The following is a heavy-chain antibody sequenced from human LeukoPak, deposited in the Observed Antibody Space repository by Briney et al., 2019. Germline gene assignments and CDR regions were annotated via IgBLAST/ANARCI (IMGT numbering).Heavy chain of an antibody. CDR2: ISSSSSTI. CDR1: GFTFSSYS. CDR3: ARAAGGYCSSTSCFGQRAFDY. Sequence: GGSLRLSCAASGFTFSSYSMNWVRQAPGKGLEWLSYISSSSSTIYYADSVKGRFTISRDNAKNSLYLQMNSLRAEDTAVYYCARAAGGYCSSTSCFGQRAFDYWGQGTLVTVSS. D-gene: IGHD2-2*01. V-gene: IGHV3-48*04. J-gene: IGHJ4*02.